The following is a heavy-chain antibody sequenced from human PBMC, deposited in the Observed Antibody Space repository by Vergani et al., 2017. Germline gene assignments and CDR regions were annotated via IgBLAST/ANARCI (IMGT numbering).Heavy chain of an antibody. V-gene: IGHV3-30*02. D-gene: IGHD2-21*02. Sequence: QVQLVESAGGVVQPGGSLRLSCAASGFTFSNFGMHWIRQAPGKGVEWLAYIGKDGINTRYREAVKGRFTVSRDNSKDILYLQMGSLRSEDTALSYGAKYLRDSTDGLPDSWGPGTLVIVSS. CDR2: IGKDGINT. J-gene: IGHJ4*02. CDR1: GFTFSNFG. CDR3: AKYLRDSTDGLPDS.